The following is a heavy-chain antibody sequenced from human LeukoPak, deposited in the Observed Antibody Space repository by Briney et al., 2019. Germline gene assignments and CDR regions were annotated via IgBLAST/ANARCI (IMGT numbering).Heavy chain of an antibody. D-gene: IGHD5-24*01. J-gene: IGHJ3*02. CDR2: IYYSGNT. Sequence: SETLSLTCTVCGGSISSNNYYWGWIRQPPGKGLEWIGSIYYSGNTYYNPSLKSRVTISVDTSKNQFFLKLSSVTAADTAVYYCARQIGDGYNGTDAFDIWGQGTMVTVSS. CDR1: GGSISSNNYY. V-gene: IGHV4-39*01. CDR3: ARQIGDGYNGTDAFDI.